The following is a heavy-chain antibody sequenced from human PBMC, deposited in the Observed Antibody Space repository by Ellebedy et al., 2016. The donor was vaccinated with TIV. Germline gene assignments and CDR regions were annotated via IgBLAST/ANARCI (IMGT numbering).Heavy chain of an antibody. J-gene: IGHJ4*02. CDR1: GGSFSGYY. Sequence: SQTLSLTCAVYGGSFSGYYWSWIRQPPGKGLEWIGEINHSGSTNYNPSLKSRVTISVDTSKNQFSLKLSSVTAADTAVYYCARTSIAVAGSGQPFDYWGQGTLVTVSS. V-gene: IGHV4-34*01. CDR2: INHSGST. D-gene: IGHD6-19*01. CDR3: ARTSIAVAGSGQPFDY.